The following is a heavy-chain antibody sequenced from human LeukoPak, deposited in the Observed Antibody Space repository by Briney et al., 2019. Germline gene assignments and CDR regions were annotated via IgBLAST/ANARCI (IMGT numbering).Heavy chain of an antibody. Sequence: PGGSLRLSCAASGFPLRTYGMSWVRQAPGEGLEWVSTISGSNGRTYYADSVKGRFTISKDNSKNTLYLQMNSLRVEDTAVYYCASSQQPSNWFDPWGQGTLVAVSS. V-gene: IGHV3-23*01. D-gene: IGHD6-13*01. CDR3: ASSQQPSNWFDP. J-gene: IGHJ5*02. CDR1: GFPLRTYG. CDR2: ISGSNGRT.